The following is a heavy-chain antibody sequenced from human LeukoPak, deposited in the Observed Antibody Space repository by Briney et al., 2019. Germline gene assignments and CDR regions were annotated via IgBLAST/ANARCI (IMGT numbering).Heavy chain of an antibody. CDR3: ARVVGATAEFDY. CDR2: INHSGST. CDR1: GGSFSGYY. Sequence: PSETLSLTCAVYGGSFSGYYWSWIPQPPGKGLEWIGEINHSGSTNYNPSLKSRVTISVDTSKNQFSLKLSSVTAADTAVYYCARVVGATAEFDYWGQGTLVTVSS. D-gene: IGHD1-26*01. V-gene: IGHV4-34*01. J-gene: IGHJ4*02.